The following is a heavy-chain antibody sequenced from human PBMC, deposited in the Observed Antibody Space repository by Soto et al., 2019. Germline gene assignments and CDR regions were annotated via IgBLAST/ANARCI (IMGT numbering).Heavy chain of an antibody. CDR2: IYYSGYT. J-gene: IGHJ4*02. V-gene: IGHV4-31*03. CDR3: ARVLGYCSGGNCYPDY. D-gene: IGHD2-15*01. CDR1: GGSISSGSYY. Sequence: QVQLQESGPGLVKPSQTLSLTCTVSGGSISSGSYYWSWIRQHPGKGLEGIGYIYYSGYTYYNPSLKSRVTISLDTSTNQFSLKLSSVTAADTAVYYCARVLGYCSGGNCYPDYWGQGTLVTVSS.